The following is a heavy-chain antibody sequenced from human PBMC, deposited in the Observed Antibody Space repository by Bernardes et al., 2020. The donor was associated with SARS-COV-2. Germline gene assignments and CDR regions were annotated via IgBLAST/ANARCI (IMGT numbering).Heavy chain of an antibody. V-gene: IGHV3-53*01. CDR1: GFTVRSTY. Sequence: GGSLNLSCAVSGFTVRSTYMNWVRQAPGKGLEWVSVIQSGGYTNYADSVKGRFTVSRDTSENTVSLQMNSLRAEDTAVYYCARGLRWAFDYWGQGTLVTVSA. J-gene: IGHJ4*02. D-gene: IGHD4-17*01. CDR2: IQSGGYT. CDR3: ARGLRWAFDY.